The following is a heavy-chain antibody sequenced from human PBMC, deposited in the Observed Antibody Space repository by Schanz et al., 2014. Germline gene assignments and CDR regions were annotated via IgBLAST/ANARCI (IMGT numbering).Heavy chain of an antibody. CDR2: ISSSGSYI. V-gene: IGHV3-21*01. Sequence: VQLVESGGGAVRPGGSLRLSCAASGFTLSSYWMHWVRQAPGKGLEWVSSISSSGSYIHYADSVKGRFTISRDNAKNTLYLQMNSLRAEDTAVYYCARDSRPNYDFLTAYYSIDYWGQGTLVTVSS. CDR1: GFTLSSYW. J-gene: IGHJ4*02. CDR3: ARDSRPNYDFLTAYYSIDY. D-gene: IGHD3-9*01.